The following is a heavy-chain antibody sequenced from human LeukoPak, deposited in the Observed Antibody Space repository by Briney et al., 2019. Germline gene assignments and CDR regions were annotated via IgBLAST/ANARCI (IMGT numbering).Heavy chain of an antibody. V-gene: IGHV4-39*01. CDR1: GGSISSSSYY. D-gene: IGHD3-22*01. CDR3: ATRTYYYDSSGYYFDY. CDR2: MYHTGST. J-gene: IGHJ4*02. Sequence: TSETLSLTCTVSGGSISSSSYYWGWIRQPPGKGLEWIGSMYHTGSTYYNPSLKSRVTISVDTSKNQFSLKLSSVTAADTAVYYCATRTYYYDSSGYYFDYWGQGTLVTVSS.